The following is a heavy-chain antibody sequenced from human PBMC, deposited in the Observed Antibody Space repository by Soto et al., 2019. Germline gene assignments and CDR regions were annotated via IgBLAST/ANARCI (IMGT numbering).Heavy chain of an antibody. J-gene: IGHJ4*02. CDR1: GYTFTSYG. CDR3: AREGYSSGWYYFDY. D-gene: IGHD6-19*01. V-gene: IGHV1-18*01. CDR2: ISAYNGNT. Sequence: ASVKVSCTASGYTFTSYGISWVRQAPGQGLEWMGWISAYNGNTNYAQKLQGRVTMTTDTSTSTAYMELRSLRSDDTAVYYCAREGYSSGWYYFDYWGQGTLVTVSS.